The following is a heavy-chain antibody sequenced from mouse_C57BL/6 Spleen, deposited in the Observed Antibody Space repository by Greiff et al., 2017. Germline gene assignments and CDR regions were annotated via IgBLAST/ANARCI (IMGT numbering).Heavy chain of an antibody. D-gene: IGHD1-1*02. CDR1: GFNIKNTY. CDR3: GRGEGYGRAMDY. Sequence: VHVKQSVAELVRPGASVKLSCTASGFNIKNTYMHWVKQRPEQGLEWIGRIDPANGNTKYAPKFQGKATITADTSSNTAYLQLSSLTSEDTAIYYCGRGEGYGRAMDYWGQGASVTVSS. CDR2: IDPANGNT. J-gene: IGHJ4*01. V-gene: IGHV14-3*01.